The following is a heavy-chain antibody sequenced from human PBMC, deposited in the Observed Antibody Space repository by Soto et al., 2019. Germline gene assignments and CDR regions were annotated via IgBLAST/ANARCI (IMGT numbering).Heavy chain of an antibody. CDR3: ARDQMVRGGFDY. CDR1: GFTFSSYG. J-gene: IGHJ4*02. CDR2: IWYDGSNK. V-gene: IGHV3-33*01. D-gene: IGHD3-10*01. Sequence: QVQLVESGGGVVQPGRSLRLSCAASGFTFSSYGMHWVRQAPGKGLEWVAVIWYDGSNKYYADSVKGRFTISRDNSKSTLYLQMNSLRVEDTAVYYCARDQMVRGGFDYWGQGALVTVSS.